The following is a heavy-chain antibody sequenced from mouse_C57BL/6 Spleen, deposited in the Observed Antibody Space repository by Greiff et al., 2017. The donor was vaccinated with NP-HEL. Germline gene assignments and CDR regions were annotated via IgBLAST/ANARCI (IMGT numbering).Heavy chain of an antibody. J-gene: IGHJ3*01. CDR3: ARALNWEAWFAY. CDR2: ISSGSSTI. CDR1: GFTFSDYG. V-gene: IGHV5-17*01. Sequence: EVMLVESGGGLVKPGGSLKLSCAASGFTFSDYGMHWVRQAPEKGLEWVAYISSGSSTIYYADTVKGRFTISRDNAKNTLFLQMTSLRSEDTAMYYCARALNWEAWFAYWGQGTLVTVSA. D-gene: IGHD4-1*01.